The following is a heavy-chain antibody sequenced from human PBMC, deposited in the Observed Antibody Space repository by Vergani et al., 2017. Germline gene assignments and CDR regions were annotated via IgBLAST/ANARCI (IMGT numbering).Heavy chain of an antibody. Sequence: QVQLVQSGAEVKKPGASVKVSCKASGYTFTSYGISWVRQAPGQGLEWMGWISAYNGNTNYAPKLQGRVTMTTGTSTSTAYMELRSLRSDDAAVYYFAGVGSSSWSPEGYFDLWGRGTLVTVAS. V-gene: IGHV1-18*04. D-gene: IGHD6-13*01. CDR1: GYTFTSYG. J-gene: IGHJ2*01. CDR2: ISAYNGNT. CDR3: AGVGSSSWSPEGYFDL.